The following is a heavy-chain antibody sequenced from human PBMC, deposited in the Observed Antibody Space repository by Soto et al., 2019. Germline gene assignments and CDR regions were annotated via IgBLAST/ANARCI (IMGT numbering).Heavy chain of an antibody. CDR3: ARGSYYYDSSGYYHY. Sequence: PSETLSLTCTVSGGSISSGDYYLSWIRPPPGKGLEWIGYIYYSGSTYYNPSLKSRVTISVDTSKNQFSLKLSSVTAADTAVYYCARGSYYYDSSGYYHYWGQGIQVTVSS. D-gene: IGHD3-22*01. CDR2: IYYSGST. J-gene: IGHJ4*02. V-gene: IGHV4-30-4*01. CDR1: GGSISSGDYY.